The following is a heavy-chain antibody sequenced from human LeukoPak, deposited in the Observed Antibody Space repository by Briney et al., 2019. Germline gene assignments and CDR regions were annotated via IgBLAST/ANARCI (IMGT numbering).Heavy chain of an antibody. CDR2: TRVSDNNL. CDR3: ARRIMGTTGHAFDF. CDR1: GFIFSDYP. D-gene: IGHD2-8*01. V-gene: IGHV3-11*01. J-gene: IGHJ3*01. Sequence: GGSLRLSCAASGFIFSDYPMSWIRQAPGKGLEWLSYTRVSDNNLYYVDSVKGRFTISRDNAQTSLYLQMNSLRAEDTAVYYCARRIMGTTGHAFDFWGQGTMVTVSS.